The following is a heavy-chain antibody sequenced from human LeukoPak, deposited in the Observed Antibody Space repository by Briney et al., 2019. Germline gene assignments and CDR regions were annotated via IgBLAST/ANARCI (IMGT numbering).Heavy chain of an antibody. CDR3: AREAPQWLVLGNWFDP. J-gene: IGHJ5*02. CDR1: GGSISSYY. CDR2: IYTSGST. Sequence: SETLSLTCTVSGGSISSYYWSWIRQPAGKGLEWIGRIYTSGSTNYNPSLKSRVTISVDTSKNQFSLKLSSVTAADTAVYYWAREAPQWLVLGNWFDPWGQGTLVTVSS. V-gene: IGHV4-4*07. D-gene: IGHD6-19*01.